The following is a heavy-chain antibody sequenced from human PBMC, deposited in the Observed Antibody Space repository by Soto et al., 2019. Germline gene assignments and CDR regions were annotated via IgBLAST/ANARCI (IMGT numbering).Heavy chain of an antibody. CDR2: ISSNGGST. CDR3: VRTQFGFGEFLYYRYYGMVV. Sequence: PGGSLRLSCSASGFTFSSYAMHWVRQAPGKGLEYVSAISSNGGSTYYADSVKGRFTISRDNSKNTLYLQMSSLRAEDTAVYYCVRTQFGFGEFLYYRYYGMVVWGHGSTVSVSS. D-gene: IGHD3-10*01. V-gene: IGHV3-64D*08. CDR1: GFTFSSYA. J-gene: IGHJ6*02.